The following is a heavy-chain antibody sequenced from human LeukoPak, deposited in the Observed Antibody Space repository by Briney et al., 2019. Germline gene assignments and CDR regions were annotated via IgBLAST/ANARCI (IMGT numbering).Heavy chain of an antibody. D-gene: IGHD5-24*01. CDR2: ISWDGGST. J-gene: IGHJ4*02. CDR3: AKGSEMATIYHGVDY. CDR1: GFTFDDYT. V-gene: IGHV3-43*01. Sequence: GGSLRLSCAASGFTFDDYTMHWVRQAPGKGLERVSLISWDGGSTYYADSVKGRFTISRDNSKNSLYLQMNSLRTEDTALYYCAKGSEMATIYHGVDYWGQGTLVTVSS.